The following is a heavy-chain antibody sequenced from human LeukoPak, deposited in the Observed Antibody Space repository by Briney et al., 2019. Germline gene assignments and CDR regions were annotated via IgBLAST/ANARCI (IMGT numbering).Heavy chain of an antibody. CDR1: GFTFSSYA. CDR3: ASDYGSGSSSPFDY. CDR2: ISYDGSNK. J-gene: IGHJ4*02. D-gene: IGHD3-10*01. Sequence: GRSLRLSCAASGFTFSSYAMHWVRQAPGKGLEWVAVISYDGSNKYYADPVKGRFTISRDNSKNTLYLQMNSLRAEDTAVYYCASDYGSGSSSPFDYWGQGTLVTVSS. V-gene: IGHV3-30-3*01.